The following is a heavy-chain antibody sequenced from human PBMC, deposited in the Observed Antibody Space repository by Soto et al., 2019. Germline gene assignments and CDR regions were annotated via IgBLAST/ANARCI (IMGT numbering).Heavy chain of an antibody. CDR1: GGSISSYY. CDR3: ARDEVGIAAFDY. Sequence: TLSLTCTVSGGSISSYYWSWIRQPPGKGLEWIGYIYYSGSTNYNPSLKSRVTISVDTSKNQFSLKLSSVTAADTAVYYCARDEVGIAAFDYWGQGTLVTVSS. J-gene: IGHJ4*02. V-gene: IGHV4-59*01. D-gene: IGHD6-13*01. CDR2: IYYSGST.